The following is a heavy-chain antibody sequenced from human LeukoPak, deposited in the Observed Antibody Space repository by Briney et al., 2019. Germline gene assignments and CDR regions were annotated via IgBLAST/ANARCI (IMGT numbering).Heavy chain of an antibody. CDR2: IYPGDSDT. J-gene: IGHJ3*02. Sequence: GESLKISCKGSGYSFTSYWIGWVRQMPGKGLEWMGIIYPGDSDTRYSPSFQGQVTISADKSISTAYLQWSSLKASDTAMYYCARRGKFTIFGVHGAFDIWGQGTMVTVSS. D-gene: IGHD3-3*01. CDR1: GYSFTSYW. V-gene: IGHV5-51*01. CDR3: ARRGKFTIFGVHGAFDI.